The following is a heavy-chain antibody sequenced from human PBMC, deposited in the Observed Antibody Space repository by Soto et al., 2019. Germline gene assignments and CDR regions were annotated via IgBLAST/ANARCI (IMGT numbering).Heavy chain of an antibody. CDR1: GGTFSSYA. CDR3: AREGGRDYGDARSYWYFDL. V-gene: IGHV1-69*01. CDR2: IIPIFGTA. J-gene: IGHJ2*01. Sequence: QVQLVQSGAEVKKPGSSVKVSCKASGGTFSSYAISWVRQAPGQGREWMGGIIPIFGTANYAQKFQGRVTITADESTSTAYVELSSLGSEDTAVYYCAREGGRDYGDARSYWYFDLWGRGTLVPVSS. D-gene: IGHD4-17*01.